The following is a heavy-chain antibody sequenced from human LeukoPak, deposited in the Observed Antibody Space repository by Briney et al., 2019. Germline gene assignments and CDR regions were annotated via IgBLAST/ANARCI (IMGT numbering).Heavy chain of an antibody. J-gene: IGHJ6*02. CDR1: GYTLTELS. Sequence: GASVKVSCKVSGYTLTELSMHWVRQAPGEGLEWVGGFDPEDGETISAQKFQGRVIMTEDTSTDTAYMDLSSLRSEDTAVYYCATGITELRGVDYYDMNVWGQETTVTVSS. CDR2: FDPEDGET. V-gene: IGHV1-24*01. CDR3: ATGITELRGVDYYDMNV. D-gene: IGHD3-10*01.